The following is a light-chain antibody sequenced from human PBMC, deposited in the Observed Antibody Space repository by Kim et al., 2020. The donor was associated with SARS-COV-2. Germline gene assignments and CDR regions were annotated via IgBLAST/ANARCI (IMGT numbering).Light chain of an antibody. Sequence: LSPGERATLSCRASQSVNSRFLAWYQQKPGQAPRLLIYGASSRATGIPDRFSGSGSGTDFTLTISRLEPEDFAVYYCQQYGSSPYTFGQGTKLEI. CDR2: GAS. V-gene: IGKV3-20*01. CDR1: QSVNSRF. J-gene: IGKJ2*01. CDR3: QQYGSSPYT.